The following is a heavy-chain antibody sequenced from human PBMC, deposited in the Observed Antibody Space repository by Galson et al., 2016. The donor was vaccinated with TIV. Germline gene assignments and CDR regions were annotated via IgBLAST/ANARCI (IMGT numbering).Heavy chain of an antibody. Sequence: DSVSSNSAAWNWIRQSPSRGLEWLGRTYCRSRCYYDYAVSVKSRITIESDTSKNQFSPQLNSVTSEDTAVYYCARAAGRNGATCHATCESFDFWGQGTKVTVSS. V-gene: IGHV6-1*01. CDR1: DSVSSNSAA. J-gene: IGHJ3*01. D-gene: IGHD3-10*01. CDR3: ARAAGRNGATCHATCESFDF. CDR2: TYCRSRCYY.